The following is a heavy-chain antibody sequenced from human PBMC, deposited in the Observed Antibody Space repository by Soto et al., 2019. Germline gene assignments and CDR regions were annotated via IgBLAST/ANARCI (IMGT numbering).Heavy chain of an antibody. V-gene: IGHV1-69*13. CDR1: GGTFSSYA. CDR2: IIPIFGTA. CDR3: ASDSRTAAGILAAPCDY. Sequence: ASVKVSCKASGGTFSSYAISWVRQAPGQGLEWMGGIIPIFGTANYAQKFQGRVTITADESTSTAYMELSSLRSEDTAVYYCASDSRTAAGILAAPCDYWGQGTLVTVSS. J-gene: IGHJ4*02. D-gene: IGHD6-13*01.